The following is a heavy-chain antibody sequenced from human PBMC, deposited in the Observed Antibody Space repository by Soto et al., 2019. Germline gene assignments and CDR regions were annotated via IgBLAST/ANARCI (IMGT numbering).Heavy chain of an antibody. D-gene: IGHD2-21*01. CDR2: IIPMLGVR. V-gene: IGHV1-69*02. CDR3: TIGSWSGEVFDI. J-gene: IGHJ3*02. CDR1: GGTFSTYS. Sequence: QVQLVQSGAEVKKPGSSVKVSCKDSGGTFSTYSMFWVRQAPGQGLEWMGRIIPMLGVRNYAQRFEDRVTIIADKSTATVHMELTSLRSEDTALYYCTIGSWSGEVFDIWGQGTMVTVSS.